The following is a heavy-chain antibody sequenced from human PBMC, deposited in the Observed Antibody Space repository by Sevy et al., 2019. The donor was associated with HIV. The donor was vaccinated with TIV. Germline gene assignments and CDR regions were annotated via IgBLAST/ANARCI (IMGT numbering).Heavy chain of an antibody. V-gene: IGHV3-7*01. J-gene: IGHJ4*02. CDR2: INQDGGVT. Sequence: GGSLRLSCVASGFTLNNYWMHWVRQAPGKGLEWVANINQDGGVTYYVDSVRGRFTISLDNGRNLGFLQMNSLSVDDTALYFCVRAIAKDGSFWGQGTLVTVSS. D-gene: IGHD6-13*01. CDR3: VRAIAKDGSF. CDR1: GFTLNNYW.